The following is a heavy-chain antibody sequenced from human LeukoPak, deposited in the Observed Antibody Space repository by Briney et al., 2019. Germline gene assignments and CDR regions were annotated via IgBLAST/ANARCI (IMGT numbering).Heavy chain of an antibody. J-gene: IGHJ4*02. Sequence: GGSLRLSCAASGFTFSSYWMSWVRQAPGKGLEWVANIKQDGSEKYYVDSVKGRFTISRDNAKNSLYLQMNSLRAEDTAVYYCARDQVVATIKSSPRARDYFDYWGQGTLVTVSS. D-gene: IGHD5-12*01. CDR3: ARDQVVATIKSSPRARDYFDY. CDR2: IKQDGSEK. V-gene: IGHV3-7*01. CDR1: GFTFSSYW.